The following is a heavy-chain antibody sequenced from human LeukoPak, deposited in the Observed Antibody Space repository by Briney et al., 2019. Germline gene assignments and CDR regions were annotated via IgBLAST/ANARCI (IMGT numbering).Heavy chain of an antibody. CDR1: GFTFSSYW. Sequence: GGSLRLSCAASGFTFSSYWMHWVRQAPGKGLVWVSRINSDGSSTGYADSVKGRFTISRDNAKNTLYLQMNSLRAEDTAVYYCASRRYYYDSSGFDDYWGQGTLVTVSS. J-gene: IGHJ4*02. D-gene: IGHD3-22*01. CDR3: ASRRYYYDSSGFDDY. V-gene: IGHV3-74*01. CDR2: INSDGSST.